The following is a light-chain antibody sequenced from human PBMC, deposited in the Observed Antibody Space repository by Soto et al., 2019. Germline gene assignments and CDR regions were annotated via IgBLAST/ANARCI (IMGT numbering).Light chain of an antibody. V-gene: IGKV1-5*03. CDR1: QSVSIW. J-gene: IGKJ4*01. CDR3: QQYNSYSPLT. Sequence: DIQMTQSPSTLSASVGDGVTLTCRASQSVSIWLAWYQQKPGKAPKLLMYKASSLQGGVPSRFSGSGSGTEFTLTISSLQPDDFATYYCQQYNSYSPLTFGGGTKVEIK. CDR2: KAS.